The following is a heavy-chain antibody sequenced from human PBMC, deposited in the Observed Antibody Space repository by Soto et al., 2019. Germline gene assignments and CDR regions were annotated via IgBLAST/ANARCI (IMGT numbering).Heavy chain of an antibody. J-gene: IGHJ4*02. CDR3: ARDGMTTGDT. D-gene: IGHD2-21*02. CDR1: GVSVRSYT. Sequence: SETLSLTCIVSGVSVRSYTWSWVRQPANKGLEWIGRVFSSVSATYNPSLKSRVTITMDTPENRISLKLDSVTAADAGVYYCARDGMTTGDTWGPGTAVTVSS. CDR2: VFSSVSA. V-gene: IGHV4-4*07.